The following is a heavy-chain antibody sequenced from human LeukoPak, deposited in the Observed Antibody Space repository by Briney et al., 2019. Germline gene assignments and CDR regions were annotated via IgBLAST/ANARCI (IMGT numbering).Heavy chain of an antibody. Sequence: GGSLRLSCAASGFTFSPYGMHWVRQAPGKGLVWVSRINSDGSSTSYADSVKGRFTISRDNAKDTLYLQMNSLRAEDTAVYYCARHSGWYPGNLDYWGQGTLVTVSS. V-gene: IGHV3-74*01. CDR1: GFTFSPYG. CDR3: ARHSGWYPGNLDY. J-gene: IGHJ4*02. D-gene: IGHD6-19*01. CDR2: INSDGSST.